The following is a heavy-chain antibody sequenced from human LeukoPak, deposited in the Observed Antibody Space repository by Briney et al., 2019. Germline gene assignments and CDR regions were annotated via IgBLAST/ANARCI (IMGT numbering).Heavy chain of an antibody. CDR1: GGSISSGGYS. D-gene: IGHD3-22*01. CDR2: IYHSGST. V-gene: IGHV4-30-2*01. CDR3: ARGDYYDSSGYSWFDP. J-gene: IGHJ5*02. Sequence: TLSLTCAVSGGSISSGGYSWSWIRQPPGKGLEWIGYIYHSGSTYYNPSLESRVTISVDRSKNQFSLKLSSVTAADTAVYYCARGDYYDSSGYSWFDPWGQGTLVTVSS.